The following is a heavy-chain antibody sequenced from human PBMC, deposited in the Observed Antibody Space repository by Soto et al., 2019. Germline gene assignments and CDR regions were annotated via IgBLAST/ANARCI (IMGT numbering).Heavy chain of an antibody. J-gene: IGHJ4*02. CDR1: GGSISRYY. D-gene: IGHD4-17*01. CDR2: IYYSGST. V-gene: IGHV4-59*08. Sequence: QVQLQESGPGLVKPSETLSLTCTVSGGSISRYYWSWIRQPPGKGLEWIGDIYYSGSTNYNPSLKSRVTISVATSKNQFSLKLSSVTAADTAVYYCASRYGGTLDYWGQGTLVTVSS. CDR3: ASRYGGTLDY.